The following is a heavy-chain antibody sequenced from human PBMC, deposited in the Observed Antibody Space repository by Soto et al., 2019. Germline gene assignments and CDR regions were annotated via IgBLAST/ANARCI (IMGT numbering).Heavy chain of an antibody. Sequence: GGSLRLSCVASGFALTCSSMNWVRQAPGKGLEWVSSISGTGRDTYYAHSVKGRFAISRDSAVTSLYLRMDSVKVEDTAVYHCAGVHFVAGSAFYCAMDVWGQGTAVTVSS. V-gene: IGHV3-21*01. D-gene: IGHD3-10*01. CDR2: ISGTGRDT. CDR3: AGVHFVAGSAFYCAMDV. J-gene: IGHJ6*02. CDR1: GFALTCSS.